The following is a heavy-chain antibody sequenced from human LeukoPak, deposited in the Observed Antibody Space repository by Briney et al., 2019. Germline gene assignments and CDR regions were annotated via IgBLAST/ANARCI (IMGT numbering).Heavy chain of an antibody. D-gene: IGHD2-2*01. CDR2: INSDGSST. J-gene: IGHJ6*02. V-gene: IGHV3-74*01. CDR3: AREDIVVVPAAIGV. Sequence: GGSLRLSCAASGFTFSSYWMHWVRQAPGKGLVWVSRINSDGSSTSYADSVKGRFTISRDNAKNTLYLQMNSLRAEDTAVYYCAREDIVVVPAAIGVWGQGTTVTVSS. CDR1: GFTFSSYW.